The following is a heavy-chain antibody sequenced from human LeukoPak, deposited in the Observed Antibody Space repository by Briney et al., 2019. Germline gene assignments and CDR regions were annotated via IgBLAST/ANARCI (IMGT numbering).Heavy chain of an antibody. CDR3: ARDYDSSGDKGGFDY. D-gene: IGHD3-22*01. V-gene: IGHV4-59*01. CDR1: GGSISGYY. J-gene: IGHJ4*02. Sequence: SETLSLTCTVSGGSISGYYWSWIRQPPGKGLEWLGLIYYSGSTNYNPSLKSRITISVDTSKNQFSLRLSSVTAADTAVYYCARDYDSSGDKGGFDYWGQGTLVTVSS. CDR2: IYYSGST.